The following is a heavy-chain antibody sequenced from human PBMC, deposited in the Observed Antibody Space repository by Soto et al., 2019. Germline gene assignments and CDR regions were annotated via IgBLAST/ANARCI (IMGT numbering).Heavy chain of an antibody. CDR2: ISGSGGST. D-gene: IGHD6-13*01. Sequence: GGSLRLSCAASGFTFSSYAMSWVRQAPGRGLEWVSAISGSGGSTYYADSVKGRFTISRDNSKNTLYLQMNSLRAEDTAVYYCAKGKGYSSSWYYYYYGVDVWGQGTTVTVSS. V-gene: IGHV3-23*01. CDR1: GFTFSSYA. CDR3: AKGKGYSSSWYYYYYGVDV. J-gene: IGHJ6*02.